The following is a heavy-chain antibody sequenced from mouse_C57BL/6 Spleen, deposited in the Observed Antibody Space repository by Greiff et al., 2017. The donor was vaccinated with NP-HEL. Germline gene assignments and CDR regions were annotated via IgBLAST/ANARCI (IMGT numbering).Heavy chain of an antibody. D-gene: IGHD1-1*01. Sequence: VQLQQSGPELVKPGASVKISCKASGNVFSSSWMNWVKQRPGKGLEWIGRIYPGDGDTNYNGKFKGKATLTADKSSSTAYMQLSSLTSEDSAVYFCARSYYYGSSNAMDYWGQGTSVTVSS. CDR1: GNVFSSSW. J-gene: IGHJ4*01. CDR3: ARSYYYGSSNAMDY. CDR2: IYPGDGDT. V-gene: IGHV1-82*01.